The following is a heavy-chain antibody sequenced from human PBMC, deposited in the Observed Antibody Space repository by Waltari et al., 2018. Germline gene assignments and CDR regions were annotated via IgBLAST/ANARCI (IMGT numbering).Heavy chain of an antibody. CDR3: ARDLKLYYGSGSYYNKFDY. D-gene: IGHD3-10*01. Sequence: QVQLVQSGAEVKKPGSSVKVSCKASVATFSSYVITWVRQAPGQGLEWMGGIIPGLGTTNYAQKFQGRVTISTDVSTTTAYIDLSRLRSEDTAVYYCARDLKLYYGSGSYYNKFDYWGQGTLVTVSS. CDR2: IIPGLGTT. CDR1: VATFSSYV. J-gene: IGHJ4*02. V-gene: IGHV1-69*05.